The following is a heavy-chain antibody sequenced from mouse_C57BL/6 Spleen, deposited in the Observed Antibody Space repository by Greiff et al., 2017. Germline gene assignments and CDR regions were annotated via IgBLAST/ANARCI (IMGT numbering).Heavy chain of an antibody. Sequence: EVMLVESGGGLVQPGGSMKLSCVASGFTFSNYWMNWVRQSPEKGLEWVAQIRLKSDNYATHYAESVKGRFTISRDDSKSSVYLQMNNLRAEDTGIYYCTRTQARPYWYFDFWGTGTTVTVSS. J-gene: IGHJ1*03. CDR1: GFTFSNYW. CDR3: TRTQARPYWYFDF. CDR2: IRLKSDNYAT. V-gene: IGHV6-3*01. D-gene: IGHD3-1*01.